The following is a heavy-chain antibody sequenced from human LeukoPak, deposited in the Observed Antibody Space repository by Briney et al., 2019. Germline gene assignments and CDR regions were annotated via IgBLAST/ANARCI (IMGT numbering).Heavy chain of an antibody. CDR3: ARGFRGDNFDY. J-gene: IGHJ4*02. V-gene: IGHV4-38-2*02. Sequence: SETLSLTCTVSGGSISSYYWGWIRQPPGKGLEWIGSMYHSGSTYYNPPLKSRVTISEDTSKNQFSLKLSSVTAADTAVYFCARGFRGDNFDYWGQGTLVTVSS. CDR2: MYHSGST. D-gene: IGHD7-27*01. CDR1: GGSISSYY.